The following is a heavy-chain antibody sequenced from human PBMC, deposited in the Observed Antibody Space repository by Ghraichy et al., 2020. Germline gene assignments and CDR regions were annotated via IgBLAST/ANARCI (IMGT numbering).Heavy chain of an antibody. CDR2: ISGNGRST. V-gene: IGHV3-23*01. Sequence: LSLTCAASGFTFSNYAMSWVRQAPGKGLEWVSAISGNGRSTFYADSVKGRFIISRDNSKSTLYMKVNSLRAEDTALYYCVRFDSTTTGWGYWGQGTLVTVSS. J-gene: IGHJ4*02. CDR3: VRFDSTTTGWGY. D-gene: IGHD2-2*01. CDR1: GFTFSNYA.